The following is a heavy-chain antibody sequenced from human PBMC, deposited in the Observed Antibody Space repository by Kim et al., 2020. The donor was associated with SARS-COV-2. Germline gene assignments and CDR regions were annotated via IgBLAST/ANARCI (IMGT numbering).Heavy chain of an antibody. J-gene: IGHJ6*03. CDR2: INHSGST. CDR1: GGSFSGYY. D-gene: IGHD3-3*01. CDR3: VRAPQRITIFGVPPPYYYYYMDV. Sequence: SETLSLTCAVYGGSFSGYYWSWIRQPPGKGLEWIGEINHSGSTNYNPSLKSRVAISVDTSKNLFSLKLSSVTAADTAVYYCVRAPQRITIFGVPPPYYYYYMDVWGKGTTVTVSS. V-gene: IGHV4-34*01.